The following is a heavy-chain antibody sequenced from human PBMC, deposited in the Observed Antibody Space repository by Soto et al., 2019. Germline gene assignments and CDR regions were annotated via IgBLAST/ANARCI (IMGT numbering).Heavy chain of an antibody. D-gene: IGHD3-10*01. J-gene: IGHJ3*02. CDR1: GGSISSYY. CDR2: IYYSGST. CDR3: ARGFPGELAFDI. V-gene: IGHV4-59*01. Sequence: SETLSLTCTVSGGSISSYYWSWIRQPPGKGLEWIGYIYYSGSTNYNPSLKSRVTISVDTSKNQFSLKLSSVTAADTAVYYCARGFPGELAFDIWGQGTMVTVSS.